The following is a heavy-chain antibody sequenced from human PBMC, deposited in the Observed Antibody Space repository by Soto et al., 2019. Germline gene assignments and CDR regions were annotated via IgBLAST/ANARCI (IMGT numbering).Heavy chain of an antibody. Sequence: LRLSNAASGLTFSSYGMHWVRQAPGKGLEWVAVIWYDGSNKYYADSVKGRFTISRDNSKNTLYLQMNSLRAEDTAVYYCARDRQHSDSHHYVMSVCGQRSTVIGSS. CDR2: IWYDGSNK. J-gene: IGHJ6*01. D-gene: IGHD2-15*01. V-gene: IGHV3-33*01. CDR1: GLTFSSYG. CDR3: ARDRQHSDSHHYVMSV.